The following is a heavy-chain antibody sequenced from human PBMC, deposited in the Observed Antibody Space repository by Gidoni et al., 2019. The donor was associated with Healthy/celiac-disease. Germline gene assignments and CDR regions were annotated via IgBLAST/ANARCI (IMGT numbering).Heavy chain of an antibody. CDR2: IYYSGST. V-gene: IGHV4-39*01. CDR1: GGSISSSSYY. D-gene: IGHD2-15*01. Sequence: QLQLQESGPGLVKPSETLSLTCTVSGGSISSSSYYWGWIRQPPGKGLEWIGSIYYSGSTYYNPSLKSRVTISVDTSKNQFSLKLSSVTAADTAVYYCARGFYCSGGSCSVWMDVWGQGTTVTVSS. CDR3: ARGFYCSGGSCSVWMDV. J-gene: IGHJ6*02.